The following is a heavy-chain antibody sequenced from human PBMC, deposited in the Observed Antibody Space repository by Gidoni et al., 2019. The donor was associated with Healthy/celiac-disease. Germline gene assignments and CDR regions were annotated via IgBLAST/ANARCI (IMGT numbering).Heavy chain of an antibody. CDR3: ARGSLRPRVRGHYYMDV. CDR1: GGTFSSYA. V-gene: IGHV1-69*01. D-gene: IGHD4-17*01. Sequence: QVQLVQSGAEVKKPGSSVKVSCKASGGTFSSYAISWVRQAPGQGLEWMGGIIPIFGTANYAQKFQGRVTITADESTSTAYMELSSLRSEDTAVYYCARGSLRPRVRGHYYMDVWGKGTTVTVSS. J-gene: IGHJ6*03. CDR2: IIPIFGTA.